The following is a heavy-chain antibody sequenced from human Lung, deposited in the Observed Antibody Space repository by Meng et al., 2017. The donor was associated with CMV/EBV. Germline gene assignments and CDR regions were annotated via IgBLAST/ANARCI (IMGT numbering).Heavy chain of an antibody. CDR1: GYTFTTYD. CDR3: ARGPIDSVSN. J-gene: IGHJ4*02. V-gene: IGHV1-8*01. D-gene: IGHD2-15*01. CDR2: MNPNSGDT. Sequence: AXVXVSCKASGYTFTTYDINWVRQATGQGLEWMGWMNPNSGDTGYAQKFQGRVTMTRNTSISTAYMDLSSLRSDDTAVYYCARGPIDSVSNWGQGTLVTVSS.